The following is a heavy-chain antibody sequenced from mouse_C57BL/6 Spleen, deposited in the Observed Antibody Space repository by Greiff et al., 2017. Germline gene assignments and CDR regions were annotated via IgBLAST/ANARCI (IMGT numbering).Heavy chain of an antibody. Sequence: QVQLQQPGAELVRPGTSVKLSCKASGYTFTSYWMHWVKQRPGQGLEWIGVIDPSDSYTNYNQKFKGKATLTVDTSSSTAYMQLSSLTSEDAAVYYCARRQLGRAMDYWGQGTSVTVSS. D-gene: IGHD4-1*02. CDR1: GYTFTSYW. CDR2: IDPSDSYT. J-gene: IGHJ4*01. CDR3: ARRQLGRAMDY. V-gene: IGHV1-59*01.